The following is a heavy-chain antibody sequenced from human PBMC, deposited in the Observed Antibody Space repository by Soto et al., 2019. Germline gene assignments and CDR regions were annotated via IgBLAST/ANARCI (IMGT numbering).Heavy chain of an antibody. J-gene: IGHJ1*01. V-gene: IGHV3-30-3*02. Sequence: GGSLRLSCAASGFTFSTYAMHWVRQASGKGLDWVAVISYDGSYKYYADSVKGRFTISRDNSKNTLYLQMNSLRADDTAVYYWAWGVCEYYDGNGYLVRHWGQGTLVTVSS. CDR1: GFTFSTYA. CDR2: ISYDGSYK. D-gene: IGHD3-22*01. CDR3: AWGVCEYYDGNGYLVRH.